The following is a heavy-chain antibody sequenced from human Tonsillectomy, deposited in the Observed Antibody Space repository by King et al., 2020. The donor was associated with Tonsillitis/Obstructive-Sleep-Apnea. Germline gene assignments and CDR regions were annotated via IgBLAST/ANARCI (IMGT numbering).Heavy chain of an antibody. CDR1: GFTFSDYA. V-gene: IGHV3-30*01. CDR3: ARGSGSDYYYYMDV. Sequence: VQLVESGGGVVQPGGSLRLSCAASGFTFSDYAVDWVRQAPGKGLEWVAVKSYEGSNKYYADSVKGRFTISRDNSKNTLYLQMNSLRTEDTAVYYCARGSGSDYYYYMDVWGKGTTVTVSS. J-gene: IGHJ6*03. CDR2: KSYEGSNK. D-gene: IGHD3-10*01.